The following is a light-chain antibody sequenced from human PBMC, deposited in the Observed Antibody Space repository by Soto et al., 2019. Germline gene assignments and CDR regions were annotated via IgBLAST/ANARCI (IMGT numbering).Light chain of an antibody. V-gene: IGLV3-1*01. CDR1: ELGDKY. J-gene: IGLJ2*01. CDR3: QAWVSSTVV. CDR2: QDN. Sequence: SYELTQPPSVSVSPGQTASITCSGDELGDKYACWYQQKPGQSPVLVIFQDNKRPSRIPERFSGSNSGNTATLTISGTQALGDADCYCQAWVSSTVVFGGGTKLTVL.